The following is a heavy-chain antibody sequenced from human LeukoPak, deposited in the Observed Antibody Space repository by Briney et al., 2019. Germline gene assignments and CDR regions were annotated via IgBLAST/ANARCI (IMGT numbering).Heavy chain of an antibody. V-gene: IGHV3-30*18. CDR1: GFTVSSYG. CDR2: ISYDGSNK. D-gene: IGHD6-13*01. J-gene: IGHJ6*02. Sequence: GGSLRLSCAASGFTVSSYGMHWVRQAPGKGLEWVAVISYDGSNKYYEDSVKGRFTISRDNSKNTLYLQMNSLRAEDTAVYYCAKVTGSWSGYYYGMDVWGQGTTVTVSS. CDR3: AKVTGSWSGYYYGMDV.